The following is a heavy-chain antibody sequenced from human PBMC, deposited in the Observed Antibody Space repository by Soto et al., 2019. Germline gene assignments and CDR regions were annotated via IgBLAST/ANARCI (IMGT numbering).Heavy chain of an antibody. V-gene: IGHV3-23*01. D-gene: IGHD6-19*01. CDR3: GKERRGSGWSVCNF. CDR2: ISGSGDSA. Sequence: GGSLRLSCAASGFIFMDYAMNWVRQAPGKGLEWVSDISGSGDSARYADSVKGRFTISRDNSRNTLYLQINSLRVDDTAVYYCGKERRGSGWSVCNFWGQGTLVTVSS. CDR1: GFIFMDYA. J-gene: IGHJ4*02.